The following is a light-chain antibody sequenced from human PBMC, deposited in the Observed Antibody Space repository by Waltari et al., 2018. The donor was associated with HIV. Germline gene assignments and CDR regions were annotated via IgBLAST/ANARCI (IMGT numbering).Light chain of an antibody. J-gene: IGKJ2*01. CDR2: GAS. V-gene: IGKV3-20*01. Sequence: EIVLTQSPGTLSLSPGERATLSCRASQSVSSSYLAWYQQKPGQAPRLLTDGASSRATGIPDRFSVSVSGTDFTLTISRLEPEDFAVYYCQQYGARAYTFGQGTKLEIK. CDR3: QQYGARAYT. CDR1: QSVSSSY.